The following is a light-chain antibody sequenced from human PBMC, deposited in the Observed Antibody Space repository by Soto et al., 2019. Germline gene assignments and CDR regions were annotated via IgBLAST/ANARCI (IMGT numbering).Light chain of an antibody. V-gene: IGKV1-13*02. CDR3: QQFDSHPVT. CDR2: DAS. CDR1: QDVSSA. Sequence: AIQLTQSPSSLSASVEDRVTITCRTSQDVSSAFAWYQQKPGKPPKLLIYDASSLENGVPSRFSGSGTGTEFTLTFSSLQPDDFATYYCQQFDSHPVTFGQGTRL. J-gene: IGKJ5*01.